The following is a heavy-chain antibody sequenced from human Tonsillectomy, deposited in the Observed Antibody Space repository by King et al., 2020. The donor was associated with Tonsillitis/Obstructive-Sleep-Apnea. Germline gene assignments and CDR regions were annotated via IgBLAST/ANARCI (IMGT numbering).Heavy chain of an antibody. J-gene: IGHJ4*02. D-gene: IGHD3-10*01. Sequence: QLVQSGGGLVQPGRSLRLSCTASGFTFGDYAMSWVRQAPGKGLEWVGFIRSKAYGGTTEYAASVKGRFTISRDDSKSIACLQMNSLKTEDTAVYYCTWGVIRYYFDYWGQGTLVTVSS. CDR1: GFTFGDYA. CDR3: TWGVIRYYFDY. V-gene: IGHV3-49*04. CDR2: IRSKAYGGTT.